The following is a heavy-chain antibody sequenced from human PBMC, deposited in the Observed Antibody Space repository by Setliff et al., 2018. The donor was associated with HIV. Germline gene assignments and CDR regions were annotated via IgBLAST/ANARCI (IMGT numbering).Heavy chain of an antibody. V-gene: IGHV4-34*01. Sequence: LSLTCAVYGGSFSDYSWNWIRQPPGKGLEWIGEINHSGSTNCNPSLQSRVTISVDTSKKQVSLNVRSVTAADTAVYYCARHHVKYTDCPSGMCYWDAFDIWGQGRLVTVSS. CDR1: GGSFSDYS. CDR2: INHSGST. D-gene: IGHD2-8*01. CDR3: ARHHVKYTDCPSGMCYWDAFDI. J-gene: IGHJ3*02.